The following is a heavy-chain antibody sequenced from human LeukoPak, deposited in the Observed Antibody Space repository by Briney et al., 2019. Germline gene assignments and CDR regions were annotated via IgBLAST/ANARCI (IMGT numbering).Heavy chain of an antibody. CDR2: IYYSGST. Sequence: SETLSLTCTVSGGSISSYYWSWIRQPPGKGLEWIGYIYYSGSTNHNPSLKSRVTISVDTSKNQFSLKLSSVTAADTAVYYCARLRTAPLNWGEFDYWGQGTLVTVSS. J-gene: IGHJ4*02. CDR3: ARLRTAPLNWGEFDY. CDR1: GGSISSYY. V-gene: IGHV4-59*01. D-gene: IGHD7-27*01.